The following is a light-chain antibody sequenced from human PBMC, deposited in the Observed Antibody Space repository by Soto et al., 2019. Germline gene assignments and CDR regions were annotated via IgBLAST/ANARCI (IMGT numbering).Light chain of an antibody. V-gene: IGKV1-5*03. Sequence: DIQMTQYPSTLSASVGDTVTITCRASQSISSSLAWYQQKPGKAPKLLIYKASSLESGVPSRFSGSGSGTEFTLTISSLQPDDFATYYCHQYNSYWTFGQGTKVDI. CDR2: KAS. CDR3: HQYNSYWT. CDR1: QSISSS. J-gene: IGKJ1*01.